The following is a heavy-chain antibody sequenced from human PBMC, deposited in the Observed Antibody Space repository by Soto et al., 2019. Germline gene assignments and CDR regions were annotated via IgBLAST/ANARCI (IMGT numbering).Heavy chain of an antibody. CDR3: AKGGGYSFDYLNHNAMDV. J-gene: IGHJ6*02. D-gene: IGHD5-18*01. CDR1: GFTFSSHG. CDR2: ISGSGKNT. V-gene: IGHV3-23*01. Sequence: GGSLRLSCAASGFTFSSHGMSWVRQAPGKGLEWVSGISGSGKNTYYADSVKGRFSISRDNSKNTLYLQMNSLRAEDTALYYCAKGGGYSFDYLNHNAMDVWGQGTTVTVSS.